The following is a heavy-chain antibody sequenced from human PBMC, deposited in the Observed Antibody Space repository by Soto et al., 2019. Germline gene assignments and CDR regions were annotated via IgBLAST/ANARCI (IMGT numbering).Heavy chain of an antibody. V-gene: IGHV3-30-3*01. D-gene: IGHD2-8*01. Sequence: GGSLRLSCAASGFTFSSYAMHWVRQAPGKGLEWVAVISYDGSNKYYADSVKGRFTISGDNSKNTPYLQMNSLRGEDTAVYYCARAGGDEFVYCTNGVCPPYYGMDVWGQGTTVTVSS. CDR3: ARAGGDEFVYCTNGVCPPYYGMDV. CDR1: GFTFSSYA. J-gene: IGHJ6*02. CDR2: ISYDGSNK.